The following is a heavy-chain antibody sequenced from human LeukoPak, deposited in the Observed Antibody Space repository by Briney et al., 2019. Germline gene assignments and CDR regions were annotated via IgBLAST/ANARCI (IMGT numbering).Heavy chain of an antibody. CDR3: ARAYGDFLQSFFDY. J-gene: IGHJ4*02. D-gene: IGHD4-17*01. V-gene: IGHV4-59*01. CDR1: GGSISSYY. CDR2: IYYSGST. Sequence: KASETLSLTCTVSGGSISSYYWSWIRQPPGKGLEWIGYIYYSGSTNYNPSLKSRVTMSVDTSKNQFSLKLSSVTAADTAVYYCARAYGDFLQSFFDYWGQGTLVTVSS.